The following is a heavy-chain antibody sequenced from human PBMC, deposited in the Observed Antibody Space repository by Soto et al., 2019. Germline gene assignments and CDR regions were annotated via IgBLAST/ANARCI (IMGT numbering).Heavy chain of an antibody. CDR2: INDGGGST. V-gene: IGHV3-23*01. J-gene: IGHJ4*02. D-gene: IGHD1-26*01. Sequence: PGGSLRLSCAASGFTFSNYAMSWVRQAPGKGLEWVSGINDGGGSTNYADSAKGRFTISRDNSKNTLYLQMNSLRAEDTAVYYCAKVRYSGSTHHYFAHWGQGTQVPVSP. CDR3: AKVRYSGSTHHYFAH. CDR1: GFTFSNYA.